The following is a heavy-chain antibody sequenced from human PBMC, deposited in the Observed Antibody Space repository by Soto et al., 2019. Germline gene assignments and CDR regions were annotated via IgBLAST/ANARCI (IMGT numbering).Heavy chain of an antibody. J-gene: IGHJ4*02. Sequence: QVQLVQSGAEVKKPGSSVTVSCKASGGTFSSYPISWVRQAPGQGLEWMGVIIPIFGSVNSAQKFQGRVTITADESTSTAYMELSSLRSEDTAVYYCARPRTTGTTKGYDYWGQGTLVTVSS. CDR3: ARPRTTGTTKGYDY. CDR2: IIPIFGSV. D-gene: IGHD1-1*01. CDR1: GGTFSSYP. V-gene: IGHV1-69*01.